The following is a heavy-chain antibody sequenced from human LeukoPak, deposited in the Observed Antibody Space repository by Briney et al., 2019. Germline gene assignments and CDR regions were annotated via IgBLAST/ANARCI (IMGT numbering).Heavy chain of an antibody. V-gene: IGHV3-23*01. Sequence: GGSLRLSCAASGFTFNTYGMSWVRQAPGKGLEWVSGISGSGGATCYADSVKGRFTVSRDDPHNTLYLQMNSVRAEDTAVYFCARGGVDHYGSGTYYLMYYFDHWGQGALVTVSS. D-gene: IGHD3-10*01. CDR1: GFTFNTYG. CDR2: ISGSGGAT. CDR3: ARGGVDHYGSGTYYLMYYFDH. J-gene: IGHJ4*02.